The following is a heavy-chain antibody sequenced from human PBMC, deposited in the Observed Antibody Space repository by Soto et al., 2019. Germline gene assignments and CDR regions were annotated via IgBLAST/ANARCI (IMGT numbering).Heavy chain of an antibody. D-gene: IGHD3-10*01. V-gene: IGHV1-69*08. Sequence: QVQLVQSGAEVKKPGSSVKVSCKASGGTFSSYTISWVRQAPGQGLEWMGRIIPILGIANYAQKFQGRVTITADKSTITAYMELSSLRSEDTAVYYCARDPTMVRGVIFSYWGQGTLVTVSS. CDR1: GGTFSSYT. CDR2: IIPILGIA. J-gene: IGHJ4*02. CDR3: ARDPTMVRGVIFSY.